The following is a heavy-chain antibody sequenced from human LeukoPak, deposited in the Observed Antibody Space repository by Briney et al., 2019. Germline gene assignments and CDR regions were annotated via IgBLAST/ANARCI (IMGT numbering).Heavy chain of an antibody. D-gene: IGHD3-10*01. CDR1: GYTFTGYY. Sequence: ASVKVSCKASGYTFTGYYMHWVRQAPGQGLEWMGWINPNSGATNYAQKFQGRVTMTRDTSISTAYMELSRLRSDDTAVYYCARGLRVRVYFDYWGQGTLVTVSS. CDR2: INPNSGAT. J-gene: IGHJ4*02. CDR3: ARGLRVRVYFDY. V-gene: IGHV1-2*02.